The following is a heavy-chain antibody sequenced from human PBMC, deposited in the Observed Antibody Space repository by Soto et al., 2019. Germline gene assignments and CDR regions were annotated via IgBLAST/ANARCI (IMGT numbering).Heavy chain of an antibody. CDR2: INHSGST. V-gene: IGHV4-34*01. CDR1: GGSFSGYY. Sequence: PSETLSLTCAVYGGSFSGYYWSWIRQPPGKGLEWIGEINHSGSTNYNPSLKSRVTISVDTSKNQFSLKLGSVTAADTAVYYCARQRWLQFLDYWGQGTLVTVSS. CDR3: ARQRWLQFLDY. D-gene: IGHD5-12*01. J-gene: IGHJ4*02.